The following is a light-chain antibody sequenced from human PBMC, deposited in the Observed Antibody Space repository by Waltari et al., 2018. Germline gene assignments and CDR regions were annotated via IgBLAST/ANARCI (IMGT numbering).Light chain of an antibody. CDR3: QQYYSTPLT. CDR2: WAS. J-gene: IGKJ4*01. V-gene: IGKV4-1*01. Sequence: DIVMPQSPDSLSVSLGVRATVNCKSSKTVLYSSNEKKYLAWYKQKPGKPPKLLIYWASTRESGVPDRFSGSGSGTDFTLTISSLQAEDVAVYYCQQYYSTPLTFGGGTKVEIK. CDR1: KTVLYSSNEKKY.